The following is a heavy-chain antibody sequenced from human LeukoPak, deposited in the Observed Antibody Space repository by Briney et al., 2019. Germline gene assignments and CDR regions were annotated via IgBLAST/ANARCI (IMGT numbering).Heavy chain of an antibody. CDR2: ISSSGTTI. CDR3: ARSKVGASGFDC. J-gene: IGHJ4*02. V-gene: IGHV3-48*03. Sequence: PGGSLRLSCAASGFSFSSYEMNWVRQAPGKGLEWVSYISSSGTTIYHADAVKGRFTTSRDNAKNSLYLQVNSLRVEDTAVYYCARSKVGASGFDCWGQGTLVTVSS. CDR1: GFSFSSYE. D-gene: IGHD1-26*01.